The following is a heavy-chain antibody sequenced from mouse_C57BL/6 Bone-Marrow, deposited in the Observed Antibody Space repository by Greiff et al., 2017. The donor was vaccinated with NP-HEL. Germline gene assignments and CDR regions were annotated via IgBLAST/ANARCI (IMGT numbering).Heavy chain of an antibody. CDR1: GFTFSDYY. J-gene: IGHJ1*03. D-gene: IGHD4-1*02. CDR3: ARAQLERYWYFDV. CDR2: INYDGSST. V-gene: IGHV5-16*01. Sequence: EVQGVESEGGLVQPGSSMKLSCTASGFTFSDYYMAWVRQVPEKGLEWVANINYDGSSTDYLDALKSRFIFSRDNARNTLYLQMSSLKSEDTASYYCARAQLERYWYFDVWGTAPTVTVSS.